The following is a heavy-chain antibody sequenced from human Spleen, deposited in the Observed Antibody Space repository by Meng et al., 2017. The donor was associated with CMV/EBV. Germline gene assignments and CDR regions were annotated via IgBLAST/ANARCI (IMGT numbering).Heavy chain of an antibody. CDR3: ARGGKIVGATQEHPLHAFDI. Sequence: GESLKISCAASGFSLRSYTMNWVRQAPGKGLEWVSNINTGSSSMYYADSVKGRFTISRDNAKNSLYLQMNSLRAEDTAVYYCARGGKIVGATQEHPLHAFDIWGQGTMVTVSS. D-gene: IGHD1-26*01. V-gene: IGHV3-48*04. CDR2: INTGSSSM. J-gene: IGHJ3*02. CDR1: GFSLRSYT.